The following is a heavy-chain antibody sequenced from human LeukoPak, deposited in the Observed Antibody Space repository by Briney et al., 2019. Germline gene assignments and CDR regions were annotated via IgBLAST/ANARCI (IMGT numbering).Heavy chain of an antibody. CDR2: ITRSGVST. Sequence: GGSLRLSCAASGFTFSSYAMTWVRQAPGKGLEWLSLITRSGVSTYYTDSVKGRFTISRDNSKDTVYLQMNSLRGEDTAVYYCAKELMGFDYWGQGSLVTVSS. CDR1: GFTFSSYA. D-gene: IGHD2-8*01. J-gene: IGHJ4*02. CDR3: AKELMGFDY. V-gene: IGHV3-23*01.